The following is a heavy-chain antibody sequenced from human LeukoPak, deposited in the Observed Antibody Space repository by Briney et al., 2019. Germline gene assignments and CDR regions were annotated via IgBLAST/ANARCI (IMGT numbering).Heavy chain of an antibody. CDR2: INPDGSTT. CDR3: ARVRVGAYDIEY. J-gene: IGHJ4*02. CDR1: GFTLGSYW. V-gene: IGHV3-74*01. Sequence: GGSLRLSCAASGFTLGSYWMHWVRQVPGKGLVWVSRINPDGSTTTYAGSVKGRFTISRDNAKNTLYLQMNSLRAEDTAVYYCARVRVGAYDIEYWGQGTLVTVSS. D-gene: IGHD3-10*01.